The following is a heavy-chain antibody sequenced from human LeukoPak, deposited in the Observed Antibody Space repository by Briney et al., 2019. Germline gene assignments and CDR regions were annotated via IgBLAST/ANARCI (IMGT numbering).Heavy chain of an antibody. Sequence: GGSLRLSCAASGFTFSSYSMNLVRQAPGKGLEWVSSISSSSSYIYYADSVKGRFTISRDNAKNSLYLQMNSLRAEDTAVYYCARDSVEMATGADYWGQGTLVTVSS. CDR1: GFTFSSYS. D-gene: IGHD5-24*01. CDR3: ARDSVEMATGADY. V-gene: IGHV3-21*01. CDR2: ISSSSSYI. J-gene: IGHJ4*02.